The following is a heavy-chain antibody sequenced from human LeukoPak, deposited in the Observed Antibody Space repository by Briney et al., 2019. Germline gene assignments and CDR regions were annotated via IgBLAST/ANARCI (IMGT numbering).Heavy chain of an antibody. V-gene: IGHV4-34*01. J-gene: IGHJ5*02. CDR2: INHSGST. CDR1: GGSFSGYY. D-gene: IGHD5-12*01. Sequence: SETLSLTCAVYGGSFSGYYWSWIRQPPGKGLEWIGEINHSGSTNYNPSLKSRVTISVDTSKNQFSLKLSPVTAADTAVYYCARILKRYSGYDLGRKINNWFDPWGQGTLVTVSS. CDR3: ARILKRYSGYDLGRKINNWFDP.